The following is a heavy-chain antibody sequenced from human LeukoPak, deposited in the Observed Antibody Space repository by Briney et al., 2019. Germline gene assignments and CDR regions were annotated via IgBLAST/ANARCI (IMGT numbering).Heavy chain of an antibody. Sequence: SETLSLTCTVSGGSISGYYWSWIREPAGKGLEWIGRIYTSGSTNYNPSLKSRVTMSVDTSKNQFSLKLSSVTVADTAVYYCARFPDCSSTSCPPLDAFDIWGQGTMVTASS. J-gene: IGHJ3*02. CDR3: ARFPDCSSTSCPPLDAFDI. CDR1: GGSISGYY. D-gene: IGHD2-2*01. V-gene: IGHV4-4*07. CDR2: IYTSGST.